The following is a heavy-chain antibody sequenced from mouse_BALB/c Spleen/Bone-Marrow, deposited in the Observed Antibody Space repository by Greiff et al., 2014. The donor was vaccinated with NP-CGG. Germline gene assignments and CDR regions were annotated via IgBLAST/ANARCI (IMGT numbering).Heavy chain of an antibody. CDR1: GYSFTGYY. Sequence: EVQLQQSGPELVKPGASVKLSCKASGYSFTGYYIHWVKQSHVKSLEWIGRVDPYNGATSYNQNFKDKASLTVDKPSSSAYMDLHSLTSEDSAVYYCARESLFTTGLYYAMDYWGQGTSVTVSS. D-gene: IGHD2-12*01. CDR3: ARESLFTTGLYYAMDY. CDR2: VDPYNGAT. J-gene: IGHJ4*01. V-gene: IGHV1-34*02.